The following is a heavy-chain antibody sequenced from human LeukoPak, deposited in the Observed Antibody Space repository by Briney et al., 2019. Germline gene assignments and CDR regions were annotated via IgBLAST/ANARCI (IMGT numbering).Heavy chain of an antibody. D-gene: IGHD6-19*01. J-gene: IGHJ3*02. Sequence: ASVKVSCKASGYTFTGYYMHWVRQAPGQGLEWMGWINPNSGGTNYAQKFQGRVTITRDTSISTAYMELSRLRSDDTAVYYCARDRLGSGWYGGAFDIWGQGTMVTVSS. CDR1: GYTFTGYY. CDR2: INPNSGGT. CDR3: ARDRLGSGWYGGAFDI. V-gene: IGHV1-2*02.